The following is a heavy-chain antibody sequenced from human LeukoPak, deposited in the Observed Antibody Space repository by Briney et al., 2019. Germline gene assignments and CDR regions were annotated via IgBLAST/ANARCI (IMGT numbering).Heavy chain of an antibody. Sequence: GGSLRLSCAASGFTFSSYSMNWVRQAPGKGLEWVSAISGSGGSTYYADSVKGRFTISRDNSKNTLYLQMNSLRAEDTAVYYCAKTHYDAADAFDIWGQGTMVTVSS. CDR2: ISGSGGST. J-gene: IGHJ3*02. CDR3: AKTHYDAADAFDI. CDR1: GFTFSSYS. V-gene: IGHV3-23*01. D-gene: IGHD3-22*01.